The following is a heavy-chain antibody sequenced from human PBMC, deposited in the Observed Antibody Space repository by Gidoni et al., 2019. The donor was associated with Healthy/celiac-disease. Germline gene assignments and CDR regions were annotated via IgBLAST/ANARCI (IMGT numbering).Heavy chain of an antibody. CDR2: ISSSGSTI. Sequence: QVQLVEPGGGLDKPGGSLGRSCDASGFPFRHYERSWIRQAPGKGLELVAYISSSGSTIDYADSVKGRFTISRDNAKNSLYLQMYSLRAEDTAVYYCARDSMVRGVFSPNYGMDVWGQGTTVTVSS. D-gene: IGHD3-10*01. J-gene: IGHJ6*02. V-gene: IGHV3-11*01. CDR3: ARDSMVRGVFSPNYGMDV. CDR1: GFPFRHYE.